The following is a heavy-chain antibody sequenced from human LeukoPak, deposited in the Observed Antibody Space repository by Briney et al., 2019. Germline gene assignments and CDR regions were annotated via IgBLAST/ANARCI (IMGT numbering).Heavy chain of an antibody. CDR2: YHDGGST. Sequence: KTSETLSLTCSVSGGSMSSYYWSWIRQPPGKGLEWIVFYHDGGSTVYNPSFKSRVTIPVDTSKNQVYLKLSSVTAADTAVYFCAKFYFDSSGYYDVFDIWGQGTMVTVSS. J-gene: IGHJ3*02. V-gene: IGHV4-59*01. CDR1: GGSMSSYY. D-gene: IGHD3-22*01. CDR3: AKFYFDSSGYYDVFDI.